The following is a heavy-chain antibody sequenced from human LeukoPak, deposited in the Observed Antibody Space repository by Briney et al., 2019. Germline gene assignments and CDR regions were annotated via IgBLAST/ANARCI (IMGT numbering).Heavy chain of an antibody. Sequence: GGSLRLSCAASGFTFSSYSISWVRQAPGRWLEFLSSIVSGSTYIYYGDSLKGRFTISRDNAKNSLYLQMNSLRAEDTAVYYCARRVASANDAFDIWGQGTMVTVSS. J-gene: IGHJ3*02. V-gene: IGHV3-21*01. CDR3: ARRVASANDAFDI. D-gene: IGHD6-13*01. CDR1: GFTFSSYS. CDR2: IVSGSTYI.